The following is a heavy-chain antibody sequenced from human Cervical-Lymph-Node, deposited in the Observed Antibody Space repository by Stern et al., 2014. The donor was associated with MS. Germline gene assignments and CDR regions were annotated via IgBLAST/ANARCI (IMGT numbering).Heavy chain of an antibody. CDR1: GFTFSHYW. V-gene: IGHV3-7*01. J-gene: IGHJ4*02. CDR3: ARKTTAKN. D-gene: IGHD4-17*01. CDR2: INKDGSEK. Sequence: EVQLEESGGGLVQPGGSRRLSCAGSGFTFSHYWMTWVRQAPVKGREWVASINKDGSEKYYVDSLKGRFTISRDNAKTSLYLQMTSLRAADTAVYYCARKTTAKNWGQGTLVTVSS.